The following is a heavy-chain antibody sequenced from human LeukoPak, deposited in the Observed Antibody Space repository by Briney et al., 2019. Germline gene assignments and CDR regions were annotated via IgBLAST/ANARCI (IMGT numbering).Heavy chain of an antibody. CDR1: DDSISDYY. V-gene: IGHV4-59*01. CDR3: ARGAGSYYNAIQIDY. CDR2: FHNSGTS. Sequence: SETLSLTCTVSDDSISDYYRGWIRQPPGKGLEWIGYFHNSGTSTYNPSLKSRVTISVDTSKNQFSLKLSSVTAADTAVYYCARGAGSYYNAIQIDYWGQGTLVTVSS. D-gene: IGHD3-10*01. J-gene: IGHJ4*02.